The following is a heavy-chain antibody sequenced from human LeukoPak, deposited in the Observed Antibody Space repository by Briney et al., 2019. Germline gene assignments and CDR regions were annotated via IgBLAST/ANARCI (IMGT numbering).Heavy chain of an antibody. CDR2: IYYSGST. CDR1: GGSISSGGYY. J-gene: IGHJ4*02. D-gene: IGHD6-19*01. V-gene: IGHV4-31*03. CDR3: ARHLNSGLDY. Sequence: SQTLSLTCTVSGGSISSGGYYWSWVRQHPGKGLEWIGYIYYSGSTYYNPSLKSRVTISVDTSKNQFSLKLSSVTAADTALYYCARHLNSGLDYWGQGALVTVSS.